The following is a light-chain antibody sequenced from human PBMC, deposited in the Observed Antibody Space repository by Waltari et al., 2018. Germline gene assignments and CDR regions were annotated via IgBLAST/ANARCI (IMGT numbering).Light chain of an antibody. CDR2: DAS. V-gene: IGKV3-11*01. CDR3: QQRHNWPLT. J-gene: IGKJ4*01. Sequence: PPSLTVSPGEGATLSCRASESVRSYLAWYQQKPGQAPRPLIYDASNRASGIPARFSGSGSGTDFSLSISSLEPEDFAVYYCQQRHNWPLTFGGGTKVEIK. CDR1: ESVRSY.